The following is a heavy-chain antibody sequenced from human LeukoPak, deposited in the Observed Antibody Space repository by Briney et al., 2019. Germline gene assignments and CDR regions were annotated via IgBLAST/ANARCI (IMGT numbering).Heavy chain of an antibody. CDR2: ISSSGSTI. Sequence: PGGSLRLSCAASGFTFSDYYMSWIRQAPGKGLEWVSYISSSGSTIYYADSVKGRFTISRHNAKNSLYLQMNSLRAEDTAVYYCASGYYDFWSGYSPLDYWGQGTLVTVSS. D-gene: IGHD3-3*01. V-gene: IGHV3-11*01. CDR3: ASGYYDFWSGYSPLDY. CDR1: GFTFSDYY. J-gene: IGHJ4*02.